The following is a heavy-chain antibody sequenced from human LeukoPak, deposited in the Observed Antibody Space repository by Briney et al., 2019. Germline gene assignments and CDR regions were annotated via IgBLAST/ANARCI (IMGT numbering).Heavy chain of an antibody. CDR2: VYPSGTT. D-gene: IGHD1-26*01. V-gene: IGHV4-4*07. Sequence: SEALSLTCTVSGGSIRSNYWSWIRQPAGKGLEWIGRVYPSGTTNYNPSLRSRLTMSVDTSKNQFSLKMSSVTAADTAVYYCAREVGAGGDYYYFYMDVWGKGTTVTVSS. CDR3: AREVGAGGDYYYFYMDV. J-gene: IGHJ6*03. CDR1: GGSIRSNY.